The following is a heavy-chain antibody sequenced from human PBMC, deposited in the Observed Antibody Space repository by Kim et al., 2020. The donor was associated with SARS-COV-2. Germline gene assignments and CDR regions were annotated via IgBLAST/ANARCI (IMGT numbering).Heavy chain of an antibody. V-gene: IGHV4-59*09. CDR3: ARGDGSSSLY. D-gene: IGHD3-22*01. J-gene: IGHJ4*02. Sequence: STKYNPSLKSRITISVDTSKNQFSLKLNSVTALDTAMYYCARGDGSSSLYWGQGTLVTVSS. CDR2: ST.